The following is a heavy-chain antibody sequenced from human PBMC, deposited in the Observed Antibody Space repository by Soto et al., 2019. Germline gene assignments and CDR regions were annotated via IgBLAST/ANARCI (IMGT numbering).Heavy chain of an antibody. CDR2: IYNSGST. J-gene: IGHJ4*02. CDR1: GGSISSYY. Sequence: SETLSFTCTVSGGSISSYYWSWIRQPPGKGLEWIGYIYNSGSTNYNPSLKSRVTISVDTSKNQFSLKLSSVTAADTAVYYCARGSTGYSSSWYRYWGQGTLVTVSS. CDR3: ARGSTGYSSSWYRY. D-gene: IGHD6-13*01. V-gene: IGHV4-59*08.